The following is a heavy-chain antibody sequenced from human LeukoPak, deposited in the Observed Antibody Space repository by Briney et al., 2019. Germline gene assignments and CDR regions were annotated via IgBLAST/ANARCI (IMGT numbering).Heavy chain of an antibody. Sequence: PGGSLRLFCAASGFSFSSYAISWVRQAPGKGLGWVAVILYDGSNKYYADSVKGRFTISRDNSKNMLYLQMNSLRAEDTAVYYCAREGYSSAFDYWGQGTLVTVPS. CDR3: AREGYSSAFDY. CDR1: GFSFSSYA. CDR2: ILYDGSNK. D-gene: IGHD6-25*01. J-gene: IGHJ4*02. V-gene: IGHV3-33*08.